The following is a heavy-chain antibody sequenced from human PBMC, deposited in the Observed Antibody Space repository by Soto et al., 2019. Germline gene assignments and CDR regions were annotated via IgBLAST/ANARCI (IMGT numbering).Heavy chain of an antibody. Sequence: QVQLQESGPGLVKPSETLSLTCTVSGGSISSYYWSWIRQPPGQGLEWIGYIYYSGSTNYNPSLKSRVTISLDTSKNQFSLKLSSVTAADTAVYYCARGPIQLLWFGESYYMDVWGKGTTVTVSS. CDR3: ARGPIQLLWFGESYYMDV. V-gene: IGHV4-59*01. J-gene: IGHJ6*03. D-gene: IGHD3-10*01. CDR2: IYYSGST. CDR1: GGSISSYY.